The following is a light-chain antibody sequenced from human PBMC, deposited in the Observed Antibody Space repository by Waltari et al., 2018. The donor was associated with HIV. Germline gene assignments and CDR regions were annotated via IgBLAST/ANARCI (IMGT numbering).Light chain of an antibody. V-gene: IGKV3-11*01. CDR2: DAS. J-gene: IGKJ2*01. CDR1: QNINNN. Sequence: EIVLTQSPATLSLSAGEIATLSCRASQNINNNLAWYQKKPGQAPRLLVFDASHRATGIPARFSGSGSGTDFTLTISSLEPEDFAVYYCQQRSNWPPYTFGQGTKLEIK. CDR3: QQRSNWPPYT.